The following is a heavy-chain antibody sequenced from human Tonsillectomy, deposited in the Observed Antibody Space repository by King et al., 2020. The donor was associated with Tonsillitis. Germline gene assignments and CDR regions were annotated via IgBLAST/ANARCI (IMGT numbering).Heavy chain of an antibody. D-gene: IGHD1-14*01. V-gene: IGHV4-39*01. CDR1: GGSISSSSSY. CDR3: ARHNRAYYYYYMDV. J-gene: IGHJ6*03. Sequence: LQLQESGPGLVKPSETLSLTCTVSGGSISSSSSYWGWIRQPPGKGLEWIGSIYYSGSTYYNPSLKRRVTISADTSKNQFSLKLSSVTAADTAVYYCARHNRAYYYYYMDVWGKGTTVTVSS. CDR2: IYYSGST.